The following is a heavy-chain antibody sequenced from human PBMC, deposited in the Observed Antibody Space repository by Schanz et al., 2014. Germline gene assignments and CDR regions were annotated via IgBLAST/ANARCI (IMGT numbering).Heavy chain of an antibody. CDR2: IYYNGNT. J-gene: IGHJ4*02. CDR3: AREDEYGENDY. CDR1: GGSISCCGFY. V-gene: IGHV4-31*02. D-gene: IGHD3-10*01. Sequence: QVQLQESGPGLVKPSQTLSLICTVSGGSISCCGFYYYWIRQHPGKGLEYIGNIYYNGNTYYNPSLNSRVTISVDPSKNQFSLKLRSVTAADTAVYYCAREDEYGENDYWGQGTLVTVSS.